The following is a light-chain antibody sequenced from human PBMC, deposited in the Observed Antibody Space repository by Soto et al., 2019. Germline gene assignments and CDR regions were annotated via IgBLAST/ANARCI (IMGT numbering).Light chain of an antibody. CDR3: MQSLQSPRFT. V-gene: IGKV2-28*01. Sequence: DIVMTQSPLSLPVTPGEPASISCRSSQSLLQSNGYYFLDWYLQKPGQSPQLLIYLGSNRASGVPDRFSGSGSGTDFTLKISRVEAEDVGVYYCMQSLQSPRFTFGPGIKVDIK. CDR2: LGS. CDR1: QSLLQSNGYYF. J-gene: IGKJ3*01.